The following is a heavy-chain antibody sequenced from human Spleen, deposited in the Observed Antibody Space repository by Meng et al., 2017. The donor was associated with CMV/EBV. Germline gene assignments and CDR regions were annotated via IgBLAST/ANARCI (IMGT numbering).Heavy chain of an antibody. CDR3: VRSRAAAATPSPDY. V-gene: IGHV4-34*01. CDR2: INHSGST. Sequence: SETLSLTCAVYGGSFSGYYWSWIRQPPGKGLEWIGEINHSGSTNYNPSLKSRVTISVDTSKNQFSLKLTSVTAADTAVYYCVRSRAAAATPSPDYWGQGTLVTVSS. D-gene: IGHD2-15*01. CDR1: GGSFSGYY. J-gene: IGHJ4*02.